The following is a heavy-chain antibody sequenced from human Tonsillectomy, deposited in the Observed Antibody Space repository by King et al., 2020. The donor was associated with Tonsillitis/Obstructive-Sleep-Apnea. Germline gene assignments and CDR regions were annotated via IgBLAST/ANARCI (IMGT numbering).Heavy chain of an antibody. CDR2: ISTYTGYT. Sequence: VQLVESGTEVKKPGASVKVSCKASGYTFTSYGISWVRQAPGQGLEWMGWISTYTGYTKYAQKFQGRVTMTTDTSTNTAYLELRSLKSDDTAVYFCARGAYSGGYSDAFDIWGQGAMVTVSS. D-gene: IGHD1-26*01. V-gene: IGHV1-18*01. CDR3: ARGAYSGGYSDAFDI. J-gene: IGHJ3*02. CDR1: GYTFTSYG.